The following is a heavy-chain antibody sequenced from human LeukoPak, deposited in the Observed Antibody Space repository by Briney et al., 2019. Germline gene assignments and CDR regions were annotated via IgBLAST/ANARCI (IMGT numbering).Heavy chain of an antibody. CDR3: ARVMYYYHSSGSIAVYYFDY. CDR1: GFTFSSHW. V-gene: IGHV3-74*01. Sequence: GGSLRLSCAASGFTFSSHWMHWVRQAPGKGLVWVSRINSDGSTTSYADSVKGRFTISRDNAKNTLYLQMNSLRAEDTAVYYCARVMYYYHSSGSIAVYYFDYWGQGALVTVSS. CDR2: INSDGSTT. D-gene: IGHD3-22*01. J-gene: IGHJ4*02.